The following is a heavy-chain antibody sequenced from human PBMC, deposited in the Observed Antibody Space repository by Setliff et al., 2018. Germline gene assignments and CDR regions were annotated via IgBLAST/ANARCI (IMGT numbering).Heavy chain of an antibody. CDR2: FIPSFGTA. CDR1: GGTFSSKA. J-gene: IGHJ4*02. D-gene: IGHD3-22*01. CDR3: ARGYYDSYARYYVVGDY. Sequence: SVKVSCKASGGTFSSKAISWVRQAPGQGLEWMGGFIPSFGTANYAQKFQGRLTITADESTSTAYMELRSLRSDDTAVYYCARGYYDSYARYYVVGDYWGQGTPVTVSS. V-gene: IGHV1-69*13.